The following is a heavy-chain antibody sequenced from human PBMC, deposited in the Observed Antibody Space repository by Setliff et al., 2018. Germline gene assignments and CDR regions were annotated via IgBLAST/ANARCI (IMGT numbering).Heavy chain of an antibody. CDR1: GGSISSYY. Sequence: SETLSLTCTVSGGSISSYYWSWIRQPAGKGLEWIGRIYTSGSTNYNPSLKSRVTISLDTSKKQFSLKLSSVTAADTAVYYCARGVAVAGTNTFDYWGQGTLVTVSS. D-gene: IGHD6-19*01. CDR2: IYTSGST. CDR3: ARGVAVAGTNTFDY. V-gene: IGHV4-4*07. J-gene: IGHJ4*02.